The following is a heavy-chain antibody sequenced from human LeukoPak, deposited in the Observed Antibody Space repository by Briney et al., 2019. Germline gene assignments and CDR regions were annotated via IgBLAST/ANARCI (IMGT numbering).Heavy chain of an antibody. V-gene: IGHV4-39*01. D-gene: IGHD3-10*01. CDR3: ARQSWEWLKMVRGLGGFDY. CDR2: IYYSGST. Sequence: PSETLSLTCTVSGGSISSSSYYWGWIRQPPGKGLEWIGSIYYSGSTYYNPSLKSRVTISVDTSKNQFSLKLSSVTAADTAVYYCARQSWEWLKMVRGLGGFDYWGQGTLVTVSS. J-gene: IGHJ4*02. CDR1: GGSISSSSYY.